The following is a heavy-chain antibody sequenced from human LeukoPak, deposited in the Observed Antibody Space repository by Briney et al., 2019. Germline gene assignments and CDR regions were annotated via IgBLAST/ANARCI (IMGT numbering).Heavy chain of an antibody. J-gene: IGHJ4*01. D-gene: IGHD6-13*01. CDR3: ARGYSSSIDY. CDR1: GDSVSSNSAA. CDR2: TYYRSKRYY. V-gene: IGHV6-1*01. Sequence: SQTLSLTCAISGDSVSSNSAAWNWIRQSPSRGLEWLGRTYYRSKRYYDYAVSVKSRITINPDTSKNQFSLQLKSVTPDDTAVYYCARGYSSSIDYWGHGTLVTVSS.